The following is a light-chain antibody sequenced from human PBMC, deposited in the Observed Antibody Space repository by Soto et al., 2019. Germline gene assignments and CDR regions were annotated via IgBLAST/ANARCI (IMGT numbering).Light chain of an antibody. CDR3: QSYDSSLSGYV. Sequence: QSVLTQPHSVSGSPGQSVAISCSGTSSDVGGYNYVSWYQQHPGKAPKLIIFDVNKRPSGVPDRFSGSKSGSTASLTISGLQAEDEADYYCQSYDSSLSGYVFGTGTKVTVL. CDR2: DVN. J-gene: IGLJ1*01. V-gene: IGLV2-11*01. CDR1: SSDVGGYNY.